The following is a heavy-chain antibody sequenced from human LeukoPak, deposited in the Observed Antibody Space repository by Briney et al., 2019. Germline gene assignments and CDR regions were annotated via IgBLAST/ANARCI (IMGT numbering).Heavy chain of an antibody. CDR3: ARQADSSSWYIDY. J-gene: IGHJ4*02. CDR2: ISYDGSNK. Sequence: GGSLRLSCAASGFTFSSYAMHWVRQAPGKGLEWVAVISYDGSNKYYADSVKGRFTISRDNSKNTLYLQMNSLRAEDTAVYYCARQADSSSWYIDYWGQGTLVSVSS. D-gene: IGHD6-13*01. V-gene: IGHV3-30-3*01. CDR1: GFTFSSYA.